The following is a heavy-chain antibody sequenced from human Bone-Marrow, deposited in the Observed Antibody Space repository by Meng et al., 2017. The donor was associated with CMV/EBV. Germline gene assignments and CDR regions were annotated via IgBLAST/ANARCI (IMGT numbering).Heavy chain of an antibody. CDR3: VRGSPSLYFYHGMDV. D-gene: IGHD6-6*01. V-gene: IGHV4-39*07. J-gene: IGHJ6*02. CDR1: GGSISSSSDY. CDR2: IYYSGST. Sequence: SESMSRTWSVPGGSISSSSDYWGWLRQPPGKGLEWIGSIYYSGSTYYNPSLKSRVTISVDKSKTQFSLRLSSVTAADTAVYYCVRGSPSLYFYHGMDVWGQGTTVTVSS.